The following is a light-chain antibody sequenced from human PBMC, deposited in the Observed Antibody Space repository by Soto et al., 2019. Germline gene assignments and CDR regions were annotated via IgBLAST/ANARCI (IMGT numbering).Light chain of an antibody. CDR3: CSYAGSSTLVV. V-gene: IGLV2-23*02. J-gene: IGLJ2*01. CDR2: EVS. CDR1: SSDVGSYNL. Sequence: QYALTQPASVSGSPGQSITISCTGTSSDVGSYNLVSWYQQHPGKAPKLMIYEVSQRPSGVSNRFSGSKSGNTASLTISGLQAEDEADYYCCSYAGSSTLVVFGGGTKLTVL.